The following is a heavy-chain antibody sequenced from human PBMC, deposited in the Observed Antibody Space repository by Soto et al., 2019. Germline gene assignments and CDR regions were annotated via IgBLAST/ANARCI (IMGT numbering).Heavy chain of an antibody. CDR1: GYTFIRYG. Sequence: QVQLVQSAGEVKKPGASVKVSCKASGYTFIRYGITWVRQAPGQGLEWMGWISPYNDYTTYAQKHQGRVTMTTDTPTRPVYLHLRSLKSDDTAVYYCATGGNYDTTWGKLTPSGLDVWGQGTSVTVSS. J-gene: IGHJ6*02. CDR2: ISPYNDYT. D-gene: IGHD3-16*01. V-gene: IGHV1-18*01. CDR3: ATGGNYDTTWGKLTPSGLDV.